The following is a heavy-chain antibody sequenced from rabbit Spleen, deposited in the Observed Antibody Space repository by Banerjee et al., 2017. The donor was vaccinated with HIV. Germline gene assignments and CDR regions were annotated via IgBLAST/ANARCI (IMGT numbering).Heavy chain of an antibody. Sequence: QEQLEESGGDLVKPEGSLTLTCKASGVSFSDKDVMCWVRQAPGKGLEWITCINIATGKSVYASWVSGRFIMSRTSSTTVTLQMTSLTAADTATYFCARDLVTAIGWNFALWGQGTLVTVS. J-gene: IGHJ4*01. CDR1: GVSFSDKDV. D-gene: IGHD7-1*01. CDR2: INIATGKS. V-gene: IGHV1S45*01. CDR3: ARDLVTAIGWNFAL.